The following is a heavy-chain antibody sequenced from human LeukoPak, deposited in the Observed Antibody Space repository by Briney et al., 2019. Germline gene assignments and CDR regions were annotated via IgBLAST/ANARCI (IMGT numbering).Heavy chain of an antibody. D-gene: IGHD3-22*01. CDR2: IRSKAYGGTT. Sequence: GGSLRLSCTASGFTLGDYAMSWFRQAPGKGREWVGFIRSKAYGGTTEYAASVKGRFTISRDDSKSIAYLQMNSLKTEDTAVYYCTRYYDSSGYSVWGQGTTVTVSS. V-gene: IGHV3-49*03. CDR1: GFTLGDYA. J-gene: IGHJ6*02. CDR3: TRYYDSSGYSV.